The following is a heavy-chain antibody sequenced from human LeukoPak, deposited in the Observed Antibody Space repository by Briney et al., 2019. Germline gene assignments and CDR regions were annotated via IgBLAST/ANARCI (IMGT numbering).Heavy chain of an antibody. V-gene: IGHV1-2*02. CDR3: ARDAFDDYGDPYYFDY. D-gene: IGHD4-17*01. CDR2: INPNSGGT. J-gene: IGHJ4*02. Sequence: GASVKVSCKASGYTFIGYYMHWVRQAPGQGLEWMGWINPNSGGTNYAQKLQGRVTMTTDTSTSTAYMELRSLRSDDTAVYYCARDAFDDYGDPYYFDYWGQGTLVTVSS. CDR1: GYTFIGYY.